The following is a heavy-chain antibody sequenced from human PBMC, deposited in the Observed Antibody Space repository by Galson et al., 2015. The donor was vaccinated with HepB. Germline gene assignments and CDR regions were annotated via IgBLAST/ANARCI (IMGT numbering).Heavy chain of an antibody. CDR2: ISGSGGST. Sequence: SLRLSCAASGFTVSSNYMSWVRQAPGKGLEWVSAISGSGGSTYYADSVKGRFTISRDNSKNTLYLQMNSLRAEDTAVYYCAKDVGYGVGYCYYGMDVWGQGTTVTVSS. D-gene: IGHD3-3*01. J-gene: IGHJ6*02. V-gene: IGHV3-23*01. CDR1: GFTVSSNY. CDR3: AKDVGYGVGYCYYGMDV.